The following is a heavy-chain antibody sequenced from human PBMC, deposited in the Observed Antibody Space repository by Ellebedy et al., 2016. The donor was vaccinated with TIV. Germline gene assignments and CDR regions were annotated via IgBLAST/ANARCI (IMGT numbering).Heavy chain of an antibody. V-gene: IGHV3-33*01. D-gene: IGHD1-26*01. Sequence: GESLKISCAASGCTFTNYHMHWVRQAPGKGLEWVALIWSDGSLEYYADSVKGRFTLSRDSSENTVYLHMNSLRADDTAVYYCAREVGGGQGDMDVWGQGTTVTVSS. CDR1: GCTFTNYH. CDR2: IWSDGSLE. J-gene: IGHJ6*02. CDR3: AREVGGGQGDMDV.